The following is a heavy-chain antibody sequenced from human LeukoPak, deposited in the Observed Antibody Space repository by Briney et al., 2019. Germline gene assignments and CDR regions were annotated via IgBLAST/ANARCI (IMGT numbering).Heavy chain of an antibody. Sequence: SETLSLTCTVSGGSISSYYWSWIRQPPGKGLEWIGYIYYSGSTNYNPSLKSRVTISVDTSKNQFSLKLSSVTAADTAVYYCATDYYGPVYWGQGTLVTVSS. CDR2: IYYSGST. V-gene: IGHV4-59*12. D-gene: IGHD3-10*01. J-gene: IGHJ4*02. CDR3: ATDYYGPVY. CDR1: GGSISSYY.